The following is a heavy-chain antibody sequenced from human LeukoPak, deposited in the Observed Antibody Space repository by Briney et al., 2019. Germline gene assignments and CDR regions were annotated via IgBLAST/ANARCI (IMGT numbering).Heavy chain of an antibody. V-gene: IGHV1-2*02. CDR2: INPNSGGT. Sequence: ASVTVSCTASGYTFTGYYFHWVRQAPGQGLEWMGWINPNSGGTNYAQKFQGRVTMTRDTSINTAYMELSRLRFEDTAVYYCASYSGSYNYWGQGTLVTVAS. J-gene: IGHJ4*02. CDR3: ASYSGSYNY. D-gene: IGHD1-26*01. CDR1: GYTFTGYY.